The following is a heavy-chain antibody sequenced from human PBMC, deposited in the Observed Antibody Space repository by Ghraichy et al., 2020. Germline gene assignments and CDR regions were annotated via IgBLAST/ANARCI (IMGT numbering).Heavy chain of an antibody. D-gene: IGHD3-22*01. CDR3: ARDRGPYYYDSSGSCMDV. V-gene: IGHV4-59*01. Sequence: SETLSLTCTVSGGSISSYYWSWIRQPPGKGLEWIGYIYYSGSTNYNPSLKSRVTISVDTSKNQFSLKLSSGTAADTAVYYCARDRGPYYYDSSGSCMDVWGQGTTVTVSS. CDR2: IYYSGST. CDR1: GGSISSYY. J-gene: IGHJ6*02.